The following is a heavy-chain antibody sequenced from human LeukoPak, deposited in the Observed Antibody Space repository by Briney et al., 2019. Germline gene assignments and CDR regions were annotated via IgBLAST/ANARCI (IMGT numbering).Heavy chain of an antibody. V-gene: IGHV4-34*01. Sequence: SETLSLTCAVYGGSFSAYYWSWIRQPPGKGLEWIGEINHSGSTNYNPPLKSRVSISVNTSKNQFSLKLSSVTAADTAVYYCAGYYYYYVDVWGKGTTVTVSS. J-gene: IGHJ6*03. CDR2: INHSGST. CDR1: GGSFSAYY. CDR3: AGYYYYYVDV.